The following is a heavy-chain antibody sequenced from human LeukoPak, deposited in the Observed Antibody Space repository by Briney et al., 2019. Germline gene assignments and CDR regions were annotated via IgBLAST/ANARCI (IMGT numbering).Heavy chain of an antibody. J-gene: IGHJ4*02. V-gene: IGHV3-23*01. CDR1: GFTFSSYA. CDR2: ISGSGGST. Sequence: QPGGSLRLSCAASGFTFSSYAMSWVRQAPGKGLERVSAISGSGGSTYYADSVKGRFTISRDNSKNTLYLQMNSLRAEDTAVYYCAKSLGRQLWLIRLFDYWGQGTLVTVSS. CDR3: AKSLGRQLWLIRLFDY. D-gene: IGHD5-18*01.